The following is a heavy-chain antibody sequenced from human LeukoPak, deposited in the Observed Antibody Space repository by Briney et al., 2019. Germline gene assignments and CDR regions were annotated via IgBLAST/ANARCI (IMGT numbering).Heavy chain of an antibody. Sequence: GDSLKISGKGSEYSFTSYWIGGVGQMPGKGLEWMGIIYPGDSDTRYSPSFQGQVTISADKSISTAYLQWSSLKASDTAMYYCARHTAAAGTYRYYYGMDVWGQGTTVTVSS. CDR3: ARHTAAAGTYRYYYGMDV. CDR1: EYSFTSYW. D-gene: IGHD6-13*01. V-gene: IGHV5-51*01. J-gene: IGHJ6*02. CDR2: IYPGDSDT.